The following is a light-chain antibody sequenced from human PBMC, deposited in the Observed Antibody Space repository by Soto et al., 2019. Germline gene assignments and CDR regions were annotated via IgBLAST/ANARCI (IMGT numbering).Light chain of an antibody. V-gene: IGKV1-39*01. Sequence: DIQMTQSPSSLSASVGDRVTITCLASQSISSYLNLYQQKPGKAPKLLIYAASSLQSGVPSRFSGSGSGTDFTLTISSLQPEDFATYYCQQSYSTPLTFGGGTKVDIK. CDR3: QQSYSTPLT. CDR2: AAS. CDR1: QSISSY. J-gene: IGKJ4*01.